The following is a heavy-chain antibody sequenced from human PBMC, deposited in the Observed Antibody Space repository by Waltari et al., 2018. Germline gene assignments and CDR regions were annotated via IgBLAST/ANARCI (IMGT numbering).Heavy chain of an antibody. CDR1: VLTFSDHW. Sequence: EVKLVESGGGLVQTGGSLILSCAASVLTFSDHWMHWVRQPPGKGLVWVSRMNSDATIKDYADSVKGRFTISRDNAENTLYLQMNSLRIEDTAIYYCVRGSSGWYGTDFWGQGTLVTVSS. CDR3: VRGSSGWYGTDF. J-gene: IGHJ4*02. V-gene: IGHV3-74*01. D-gene: IGHD6-19*01. CDR2: MNSDATIK.